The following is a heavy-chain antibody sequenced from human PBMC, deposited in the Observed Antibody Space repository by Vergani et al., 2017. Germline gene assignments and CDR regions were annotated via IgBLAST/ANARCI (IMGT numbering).Heavy chain of an antibody. CDR2: IIPNSGGT. CDR3: ARGVTTPPSYGMDV. Sequence: QVQLVQSGAEVKKPGSSVKVSCKASGGTFSSYAISWVRQAPGQGLEWMGRIIPNSGGTNYAQKFQGWVTMTRDTSISTAYMELSRLRSDDTAVYYCARGVTTPPSYGMDVWGQGTTVTVSS. V-gene: IGHV1-2*04. D-gene: IGHD2-21*02. J-gene: IGHJ6*02. CDR1: GGTFSSYA.